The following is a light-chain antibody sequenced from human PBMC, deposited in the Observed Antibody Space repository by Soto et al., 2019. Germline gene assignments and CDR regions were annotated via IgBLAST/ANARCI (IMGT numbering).Light chain of an antibody. Sequence: DIQMTQSPSSLSASVGDRITITCQASQDIRNYLNWFQQKPGKAPQLLIFDASNLEPGVPPSFSGSGSGTEFTLTISSLQPEDFATYYCLQYANLPLTFGGGTKVEIK. CDR3: LQYANLPLT. V-gene: IGKV1-33*01. J-gene: IGKJ4*01. CDR2: DAS. CDR1: QDIRNY.